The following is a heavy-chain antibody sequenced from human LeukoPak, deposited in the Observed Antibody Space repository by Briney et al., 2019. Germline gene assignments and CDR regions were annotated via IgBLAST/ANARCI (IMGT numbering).Heavy chain of an antibody. D-gene: IGHD2-21*02. V-gene: IGHV3-48*03. CDR1: GFTSSSYE. CDR3: ASSPHIVVVTAHDAFDT. CDR2: ISSSGSTI. Sequence: GGSLRLSCAASGFTSSSYEMNWVRQAQGKGLEWVSYISSSGSTIFYADSVKGRFTISRDNAKNSLYLQMNSLRAEDTAVYYCASSPHIVVVTAHDAFDTWGQGTMVAVSS. J-gene: IGHJ3*02.